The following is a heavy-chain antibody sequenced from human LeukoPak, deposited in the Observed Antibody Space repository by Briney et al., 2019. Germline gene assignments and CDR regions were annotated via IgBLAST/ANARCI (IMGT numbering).Heavy chain of an antibody. D-gene: IGHD3-10*01. V-gene: IGHV4-59*08. J-gene: IGHJ4*02. CDR3: ARHYYGSGSYQRYFDY. Sequence: SETLSLTCTVSGDYFSSYYWNWIRQPPGKGLEWIGYIYYSGSTNYNPSLKSRVTISVDTSKNQFSLRLSSVTAADTAVYYCARHYYGSGSYQRYFDYWGQGTLVTVSS. CDR1: GDYFSSYY. CDR2: IYYSGST.